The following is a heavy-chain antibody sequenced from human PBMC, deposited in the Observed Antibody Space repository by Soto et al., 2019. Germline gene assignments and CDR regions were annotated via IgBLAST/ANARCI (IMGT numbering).Heavy chain of an antibody. CDR3: ARGSRLRYFYWLLNENWFDP. D-gene: IGHD3-9*01. J-gene: IGHJ5*02. V-gene: IGHV4-34*01. CDR1: GGSFSGYY. CDR2: INQSGCT. Sequence: QVQLQQWGAGLLKPSETLSLPCAVYGGSFSGYYWSRIRQPPGKGLEWIGEINQSGCTNDNPSLKSLVTTSVDTSKTQFSLKLSSVTAADTAVYYCARGSRLRYFYWLLNENWFDPWGQASLVTDSS.